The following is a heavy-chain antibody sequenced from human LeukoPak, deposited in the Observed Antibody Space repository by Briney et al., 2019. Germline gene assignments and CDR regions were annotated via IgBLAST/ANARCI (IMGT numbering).Heavy chain of an antibody. CDR3: ARDSSPGYFYDSSGLPPFDY. V-gene: IGHV1-18*01. Sequence: GASVKVSCKASGYTFTNYGISWVRPAPGQGLEWMGWISSFNSNTNYAQKLQGRVTMTTDTSTSTAYMELRSLRSDDTAVYYCARDSSPGYFYDSSGLPPFDYWGQGTLVTVSS. J-gene: IGHJ4*02. D-gene: IGHD3-22*01. CDR2: ISSFNSNT. CDR1: GYTFTNYG.